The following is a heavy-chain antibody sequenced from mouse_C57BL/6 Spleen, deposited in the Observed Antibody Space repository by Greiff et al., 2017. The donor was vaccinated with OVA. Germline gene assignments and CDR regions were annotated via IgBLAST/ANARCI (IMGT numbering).Heavy chain of an antibody. CDR1: GYTFTSYG. Sequence: VQLQQSGAELARPGASVKLSCKASGYTFTSYGISWVKQRTGQGLEWIGEIYPRSGNTYYNEKFKGKATLTADKSSSTAYMELRSLTSEDSAVYFCAGTGSFAYWGQGTLVTVSA. CDR3: AGTGSFAY. D-gene: IGHD4-1*01. CDR2: IYPRSGNT. J-gene: IGHJ3*01. V-gene: IGHV1-81*01.